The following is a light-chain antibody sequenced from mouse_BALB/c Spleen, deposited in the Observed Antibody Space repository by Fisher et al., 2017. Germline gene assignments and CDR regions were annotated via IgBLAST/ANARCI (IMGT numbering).Light chain of an antibody. J-gene: IGKJ2*01. CDR3: QQWSSNPPIT. CDR1: SSVSY. CDR2: STY. Sequence: IVLTQSPALMSASPGEKVTMTCSASSSVSYMHWYQQKSGTSPKLLIYSTYNLASGVPSRFSGSGSGTSYSLTISRMEAEGAATYYCQQWSSNPPITFGGGTKLEIK. V-gene: IGKV4-57*01.